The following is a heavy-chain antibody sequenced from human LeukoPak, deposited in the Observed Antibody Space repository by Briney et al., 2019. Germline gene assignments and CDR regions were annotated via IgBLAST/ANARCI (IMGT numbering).Heavy chain of an antibody. Sequence: PSETLSLTCTVSGGSISSSSYYWGWIRQPPGKGLEWIGSIYYSGSTYYNPSLKSRVTISVDTSKNQFSLKLSSVTAADTAVYYCAKSQSYSGYDWDNDAFDIWGQGTMVTVSS. CDR3: AKSQSYSGYDWDNDAFDI. CDR1: GGSISSSSYY. J-gene: IGHJ3*02. D-gene: IGHD5-12*01. V-gene: IGHV4-39*01. CDR2: IYYSGST.